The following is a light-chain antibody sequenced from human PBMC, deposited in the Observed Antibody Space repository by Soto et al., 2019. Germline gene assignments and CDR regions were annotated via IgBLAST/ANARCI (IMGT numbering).Light chain of an antibody. J-gene: IGKJ4*01. V-gene: IGKV3D-15*01. Sequence: EVVMTQSPATLSVSPGERVTLSCRASQSVRSNLAWYQQKPGQSPRLLIYGASTRAAGIPARFSGSGSGTEFTLTISSLQSEDFAVYYCQQYGTSLFTFGGGTKVDIK. CDR1: QSVRSN. CDR2: GAS. CDR3: QQYGTSLFT.